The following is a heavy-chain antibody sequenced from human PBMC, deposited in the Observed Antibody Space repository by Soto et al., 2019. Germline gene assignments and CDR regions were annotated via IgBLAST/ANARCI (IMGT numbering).Heavy chain of an antibody. J-gene: IGHJ4*02. D-gene: IGHD3-3*01. V-gene: IGHV4-39*01. CDR1: GGSISSSSYY. Sequence: PSETLSLTCTVSGGSISSSSYYWGWIRQPPGKGLEWIGSIYYSGSTYYNPSLKSRVTISVDTSKNQFSLKLSSVTAADTAVYYCARSYDFWSGCPGYWGQGTLVTVSS. CDR2: IYYSGST. CDR3: ARSYDFWSGCPGY.